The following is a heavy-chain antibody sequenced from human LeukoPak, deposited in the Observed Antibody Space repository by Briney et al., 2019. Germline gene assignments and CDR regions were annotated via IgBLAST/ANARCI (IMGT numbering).Heavy chain of an antibody. D-gene: IGHD3-10*01. V-gene: IGHV1-18*01. CDR2: ISAYNGNT. Sequence: ASVKVSCKASGYTFTSYGISWVRQAPGQGLEWMGWISAYNGNTNYAQKPQGRVTMTTDTSTSTAYMELRSLRSDDTAVYYCAKDPAIRWFGESTDFGETFQHWGQGTLVTVSS. J-gene: IGHJ1*01. CDR3: AKDPAIRWFGESTDFGETFQH. CDR1: GYTFTSYG.